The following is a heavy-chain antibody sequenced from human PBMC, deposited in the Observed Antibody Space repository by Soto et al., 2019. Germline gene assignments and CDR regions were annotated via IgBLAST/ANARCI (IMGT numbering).Heavy chain of an antibody. V-gene: IGHV3-23*01. CDR1: GFTFSSYA. CDR3: ARDGPVVLAVDS. CDR2: ISGSGGST. J-gene: IGHJ4*02. Sequence: GGSLRLSCAASGFTFSSYAMSWVRQALGKGLEWVSAISGSGGSTYYADAVKGRFTISRDNAKNSLYLQMNSLRADDTAVYYCARDGPVVLAVDSWGQGTLVTVSS. D-gene: IGHD2-15*01.